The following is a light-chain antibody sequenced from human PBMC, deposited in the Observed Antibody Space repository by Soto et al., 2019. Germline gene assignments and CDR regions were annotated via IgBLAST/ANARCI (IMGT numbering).Light chain of an antibody. CDR3: QQFNSSPFT. V-gene: IGKV1-9*01. Sequence: DIPLTQSPSFLSASVGDRLTITCRASQDIRSSLAWYQQKPGKAPNLLIYTVSTLQSGVPSRFSGSRSGTEFTLTISSLQTEDFATDYCQQFNSSPFTFGGGTKVVI. J-gene: IGKJ4*01. CDR2: TVS. CDR1: QDIRSS.